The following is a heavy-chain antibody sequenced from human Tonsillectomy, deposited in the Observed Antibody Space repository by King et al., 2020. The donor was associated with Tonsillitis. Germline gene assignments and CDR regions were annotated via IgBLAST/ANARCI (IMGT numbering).Heavy chain of an antibody. J-gene: IGHJ4*02. V-gene: IGHV4-59*01. CDR3: ARGRWELPL. D-gene: IGHD1-26*01. CDR2: IYDSAST. Sequence: QLQESGPGLVKPSETLALTCIVSGGSISSYHWSWIRQPPGKGLEWIGYIYDSASTNYNPPLKSRVTISVDTSKNQVSLKLSSVTAADTAVYYCARGRWELPLWGQGTLVTVSS. CDR1: GGSISSYH.